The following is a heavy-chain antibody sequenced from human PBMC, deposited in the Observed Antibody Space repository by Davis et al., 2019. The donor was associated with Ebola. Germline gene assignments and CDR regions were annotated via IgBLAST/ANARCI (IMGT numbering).Heavy chain of an antibody. Sequence: ASVKVSCKASGYTFTSYYMHWVRQAPGQGLEWMGIIYPSGGGTAYAHKFQGRVTVTRDTSTSTAYMELSSLRSEDTAVYYCARDDYGDHYWGQGTLVTVSS. V-gene: IGHV1-46*01. J-gene: IGHJ4*02. CDR2: IYPSGGGT. CDR1: GYTFTSYY. CDR3: ARDDYGDHY. D-gene: IGHD4-17*01.